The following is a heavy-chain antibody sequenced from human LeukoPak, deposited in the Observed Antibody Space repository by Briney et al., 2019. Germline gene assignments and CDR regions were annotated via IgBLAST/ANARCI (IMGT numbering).Heavy chain of an antibody. Sequence: PGGSLRLYCAASGFTFSSYEMNWVRQAPGKGLEWGSYISSSGSTIYYADSVKGRFTISRDNAKNSLYLQMNSLRAEDTAVYYCARAGVGEVDAFDIWGQGTMVTVSS. CDR2: ISSSGSTI. V-gene: IGHV3-48*03. J-gene: IGHJ3*02. D-gene: IGHD4-17*01. CDR1: GFTFSSYE. CDR3: ARAGVGEVDAFDI.